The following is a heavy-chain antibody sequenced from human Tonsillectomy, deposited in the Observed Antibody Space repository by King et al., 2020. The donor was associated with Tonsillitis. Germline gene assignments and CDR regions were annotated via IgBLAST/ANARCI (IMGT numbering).Heavy chain of an antibody. CDR1: GFIFSGYS. CDR2: ISRISVTI. J-gene: IGHJ4*02. CDR3: ARDATPTSWGYYFDF. D-gene: IGHD7-27*01. Sequence: VQLVESGGGLVQPGGSLRLSCAASGFIFSGYSMNLVRQAPGEGLEWVSYISRISVTIYYADSVKGRFTIHRDTAKSSLYLQMNRLRAEDTAVYYCARDATPTSWGYYFDFWGQGTLVTVSS. V-gene: IGHV3-48*01.